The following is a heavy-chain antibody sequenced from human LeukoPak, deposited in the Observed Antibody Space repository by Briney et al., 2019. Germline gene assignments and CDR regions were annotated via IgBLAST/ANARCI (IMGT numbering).Heavy chain of an antibody. CDR3: ARHFND. Sequence: GGSLRLSCAASGFTFSTYGINWVRQAPGKGLEWVSYISSGSDSIHYADSLKGRFTVSRDNAKNSLFLQMNSLRDEDTAVYYCARHFNDWGQGTLVTVSS. V-gene: IGHV3-48*02. CDR2: ISSGSDSI. CDR1: GFTFSTYG. J-gene: IGHJ4*02.